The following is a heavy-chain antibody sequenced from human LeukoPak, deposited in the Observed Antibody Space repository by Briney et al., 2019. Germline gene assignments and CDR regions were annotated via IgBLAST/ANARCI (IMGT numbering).Heavy chain of an antibody. D-gene: IGHD3-10*01. CDR2: IYPGDSDT. CDR3: ARHGGDYMYGSGYHLYYYMDV. CDR1: GYIFTSYW. V-gene: IGHV5-51*01. Sequence: GESLKISCKGSGYIFTSYWIGWVRQVPGKGLEWMGLIYPGDSDTRYSPSFRGQVTISADKSISTAYLQWSSLKASDTAMYYCARHGGDYMYGSGYHLYYYMDVWGKGTMVTVSS. J-gene: IGHJ6*03.